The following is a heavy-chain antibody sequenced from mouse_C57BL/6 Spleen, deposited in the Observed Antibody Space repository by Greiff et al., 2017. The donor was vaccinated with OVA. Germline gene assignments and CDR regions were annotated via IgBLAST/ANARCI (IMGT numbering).Heavy chain of an antibody. D-gene: IGHD2-13*01. CDR2: IWRGGST. CDR3: AKNRPGLYAMDY. CDR1: GFSLTSYG. J-gene: IGHJ4*01. Sequence: VKLVESGPGLVQPSQSLSITCTVSGFSLTSYGVHWVRQSPGKGLEWLGVIWRGGSTDYNAAFMSRLSITKDNSKSQVFFKMNSLQADDTAIYYCAKNRPGLYAMDYWGQGTSVTVSS. V-gene: IGHV2-5*01.